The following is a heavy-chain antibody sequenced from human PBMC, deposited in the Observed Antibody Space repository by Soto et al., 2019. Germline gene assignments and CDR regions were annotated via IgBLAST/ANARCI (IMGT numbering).Heavy chain of an antibody. V-gene: IGHV1-69*01. CDR1: VGIFDTYE. CDR3: ARDGWHFDY. CDR2: IIPISGTA. Sequence: HVQLVQSGADVKKPGSSVKVSCKVFVGIFDTYEISWVRQAPGQGLEWMGGIIPISGTANYAQQFQGRITITAEESTRTADMELNTLISEDTAVYYCARDGWHFDYWGQGTLVTVSS. D-gene: IGHD3-10*01. J-gene: IGHJ4*02.